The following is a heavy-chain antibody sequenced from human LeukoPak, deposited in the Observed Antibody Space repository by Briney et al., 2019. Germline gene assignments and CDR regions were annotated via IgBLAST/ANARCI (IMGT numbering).Heavy chain of an antibody. Sequence: ASVKVSCKASGYTFTGNYIHWVRQAPGQGLEWMGWINPKNGGTIYAPKFQGRVTMTGDTSISTAYMEVSRQRSEDTAVYFCARVFHPYYYDSRGYKVVSDYNYYYMDVWGKGTTVTVSS. CDR1: GYTFTGNY. CDR3: ARVFHPYYYDSRGYKVVSDYNYYYMDV. CDR2: INPKNGGT. J-gene: IGHJ6*03. D-gene: IGHD3-22*01. V-gene: IGHV1-2*02.